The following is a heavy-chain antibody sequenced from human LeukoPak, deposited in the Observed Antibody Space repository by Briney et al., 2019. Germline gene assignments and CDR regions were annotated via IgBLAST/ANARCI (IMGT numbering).Heavy chain of an antibody. J-gene: IGHJ4*02. Sequence: GSLRLSCAASGFTFSSYAMSWVRQAPGKGLEWVSAISGSGGSTYYADSVKGRFTISRDNSKNTLYLQMNSLRAEDTAVYYCAKERSITMIVVVITVPSYFDYWGQGTLVTVSS. CDR1: GFTFSSYA. CDR2: ISGSGGST. D-gene: IGHD3-22*01. CDR3: AKERSITMIVVVITVPSYFDY. V-gene: IGHV3-23*01.